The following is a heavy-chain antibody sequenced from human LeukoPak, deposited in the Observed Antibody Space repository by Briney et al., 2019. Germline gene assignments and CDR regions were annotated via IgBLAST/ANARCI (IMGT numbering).Heavy chain of an antibody. D-gene: IGHD2-2*01. CDR2: IIPIFGTA. CDR3: ARDSGGIVVVPAAPTHYYGMDV. CDR1: GGTFSSYA. J-gene: IGHJ6*02. V-gene: IGHV1-69*13. Sequence: GASVKVSFKASGGTFSSYAISWVRQAPGQGLEWMGGIIPIFGTANYAQKFQGRVTITADESTSTAYMELSSLRSEDTAVYYCARDSGGIVVVPAAPTHYYGMDVWGQGTTVTVSS.